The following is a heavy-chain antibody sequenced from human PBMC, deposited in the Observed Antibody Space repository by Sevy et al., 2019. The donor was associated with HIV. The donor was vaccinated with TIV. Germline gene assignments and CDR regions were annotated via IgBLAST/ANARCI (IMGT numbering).Heavy chain of an antibody. CDR3: ARVVGESCSGGTCSGWFDP. CDR1: GDSVTSSPHY. CDR2: IYYTGNA. D-gene: IGHD2-15*01. V-gene: IGHV4-61*01. J-gene: IGHJ5*02. Sequence: SETLSLSCIVSGDSVTSSPHYWTWIRQRPGKGLEWIDYIYYTGNANYNPSLRDRVTISVDISKNQFYLKLSSVTAADTAVYYCARVVGESCSGGTCSGWFDPWGQGTQVTVSS.